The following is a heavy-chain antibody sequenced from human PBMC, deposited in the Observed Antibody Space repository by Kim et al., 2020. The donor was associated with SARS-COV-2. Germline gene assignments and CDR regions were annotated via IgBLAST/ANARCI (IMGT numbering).Heavy chain of an antibody. Sequence: SETLSLTCTVSGGSISSYYWSWIRQPAGKGLEWIGRIYTSGSTNYNPSLKSRATMSVDTSKNQFSLKLSSVTAADTAVYYCARDRRITIFGVVIEDAFDIWGQGTMVTVSS. V-gene: IGHV4-4*07. CDR2: IYTSGST. J-gene: IGHJ3*02. CDR3: ARDRRITIFGVVIEDAFDI. D-gene: IGHD3-3*01. CDR1: GGSISSYY.